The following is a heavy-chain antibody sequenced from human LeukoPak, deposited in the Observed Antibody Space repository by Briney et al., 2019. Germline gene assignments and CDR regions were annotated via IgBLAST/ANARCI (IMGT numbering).Heavy chain of an antibody. CDR1: GFTFSSYG. D-gene: IGHD7-27*01. CDR3: ARDANWGNDAFDI. CDR2: IWYDGSNK. V-gene: IGHV3-33*01. J-gene: IGHJ3*02. Sequence: GRSLRPTCAASGFTFSSYGMHWVRHAPGKGLEWVAVIWYDGSNKYYTDSVKGRFTISRDNSKNTLYLQMNSLRAEDTAVYYCARDANWGNDAFDIWGHGKPVTVSS.